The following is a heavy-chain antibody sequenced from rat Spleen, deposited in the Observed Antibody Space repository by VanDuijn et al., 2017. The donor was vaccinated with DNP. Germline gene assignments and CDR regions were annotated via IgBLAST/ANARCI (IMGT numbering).Heavy chain of an antibody. CDR2: ITNTGDNT. V-gene: IGHV5-31*01. Sequence: EVQLVESGGGPVQPGRSLKLSCVASGFIFSNYWMTWIRQAPGKGLEWVASITNTGDNTYYSDSVKGRFSLSRDNAKSTLYLQMDNLRSEDTATYYCTAWETPFDYWGQGVMVSVST. CDR3: TAWETPFDY. CDR1: GFIFSNYW. D-gene: IGHD4-2*01. J-gene: IGHJ2*01.